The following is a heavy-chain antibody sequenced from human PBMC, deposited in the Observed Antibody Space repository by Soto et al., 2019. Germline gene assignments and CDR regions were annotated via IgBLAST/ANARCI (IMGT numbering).Heavy chain of an antibody. J-gene: IGHJ4*02. CDR1: GYTFTSYG. CDR2: ISAYNGNT. V-gene: IGHV1-18*04. CDR3: ARDSSGWYRSTIDY. D-gene: IGHD6-19*01. Sequence: ASVKVSCKASGYTFTSYGISWVRQAPGQGLEWMGWISAYNGNTNYAQKLQGRVTMTTDTSTSTAYMELRSLRSDDTAVYYCARDSSGWYRSTIDYWGQGTLVTVSS.